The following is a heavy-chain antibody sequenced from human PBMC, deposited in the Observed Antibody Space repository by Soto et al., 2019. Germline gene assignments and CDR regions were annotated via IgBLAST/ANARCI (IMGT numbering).Heavy chain of an antibody. D-gene: IGHD6-6*01. J-gene: IGHJ6*02. Sequence: ASVKVSCKASGYTFTGYYMHWVRQAPGQGLEWMGWIYPNSGGTNYAQKFQGWVTMTRDTSISTAYMELSRLRSDDTAVYYCARALSSIAARPDYYYGMDVWGQGTTVTVSS. CDR3: ARALSSIAARPDYYYGMDV. V-gene: IGHV1-2*04. CDR1: GYTFTGYY. CDR2: IYPNSGGT.